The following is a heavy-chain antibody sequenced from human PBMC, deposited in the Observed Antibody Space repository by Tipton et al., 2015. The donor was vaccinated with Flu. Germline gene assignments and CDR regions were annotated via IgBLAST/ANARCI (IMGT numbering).Heavy chain of an antibody. J-gene: IGHJ4*02. CDR3: ARGRWEDWTTRFDY. CDR2: IYYSGST. CDR1: GGSVSSGSYY. Sequence: GLVKPSETLSLTCTVSGGSVSSGSYYWSWIRQPPGKGLEWIGYIYYSGSTNYNPSLKSRVTISVDTSKNQFSLKLSSVTAADTAVYYCARGRWEDWTTRFDYWGQGTLVTVSS. V-gene: IGHV4-61*01. D-gene: IGHD3/OR15-3a*01.